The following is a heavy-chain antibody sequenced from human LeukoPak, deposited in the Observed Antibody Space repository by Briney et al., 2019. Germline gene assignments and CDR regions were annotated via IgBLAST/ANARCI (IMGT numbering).Heavy chain of an antibody. CDR1: GGSISSSSYY. CDR3: ARHQEPLLYSSFRDY. Sequence: PSETLSLTCTVFGGSISSSSYYWGWIRQPPGKGLEWIGSIYYSGSTYYNPSLKSRVTISVDTSKNQFSLKLSSVTAADTAVYYCARHQEPLLYSSFRDYWGQGTLVTVSS. CDR2: IYYSGST. J-gene: IGHJ4*02. D-gene: IGHD6-6*01. V-gene: IGHV4-39*01.